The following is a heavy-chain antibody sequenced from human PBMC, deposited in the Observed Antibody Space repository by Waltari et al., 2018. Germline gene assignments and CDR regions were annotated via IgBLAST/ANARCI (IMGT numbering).Heavy chain of an antibody. CDR1: GFTFSSYW. CDR3: TREPSPDSGGYFYYYMDV. V-gene: IGHV3-74*01. J-gene: IGHJ6*03. CDR2: IKREGSST. Sequence: EVQLVESGGGLVQPGGSLRLSCAASGFTFSSYWMHWVRQAPGKGLVGVARIKREGSSTIYADSGKGRLTISRDNPNNRLYLQMNSLRAEDTAVYYCTREPSPDSGGYFYYYMDVWGKGTTVTVSS. D-gene: IGHD3-22*01.